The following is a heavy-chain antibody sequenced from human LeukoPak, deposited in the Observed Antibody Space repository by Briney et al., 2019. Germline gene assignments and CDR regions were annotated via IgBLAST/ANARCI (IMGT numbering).Heavy chain of an antibody. V-gene: IGHV3-21*01. CDR1: GFTSSSYS. CDR2: ISSSSSYI. D-gene: IGHD6-19*01. Sequence: GGSLRLSCAASGFTSSSYSMNWGREAPGKGLEWVSSISSSSSYIYYADSVKGRFTISRDNAKNSLYLQMNSLRAEDTAVYYCARDPHSSGTDYWGQGTLVTVSS. J-gene: IGHJ4*02. CDR3: ARDPHSSGTDY.